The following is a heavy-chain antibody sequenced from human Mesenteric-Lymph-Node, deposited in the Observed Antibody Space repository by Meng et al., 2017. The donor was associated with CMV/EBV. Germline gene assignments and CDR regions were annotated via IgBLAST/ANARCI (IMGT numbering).Heavy chain of an antibody. CDR1: GFTLSSQG. V-gene: IGHV3-33*01. CDR3: ARDSGLYADDY. Sequence: WEASGFTLSSQGLHWVRQAPGKGLEWAEVLWADGKKQHYADSVRGRFTISRDISKNTLYLQMNSLRVEDTAVYFCARDSGLYADDYWGQGTLVTVSS. D-gene: IGHD2-8*01. J-gene: IGHJ4*02. CDR2: LWADGKKQ.